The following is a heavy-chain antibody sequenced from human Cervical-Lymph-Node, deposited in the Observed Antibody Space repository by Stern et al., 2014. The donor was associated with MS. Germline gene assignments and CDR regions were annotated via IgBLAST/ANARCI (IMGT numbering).Heavy chain of an antibody. Sequence: QITLKESGPTLVKPTQTLTLTCTFSGLSLSTSGVGVGWIRQPPGKALEWLALNYCDDDKRYSPSLKSRLTITKDTSKNQVVLTMTNMDPVDTATYYCAHRRYSSSWYGMDYFDYWGQGTLVTVSS. D-gene: IGHD6-13*01. CDR1: GLSLSTSGVG. V-gene: IGHV2-5*02. CDR2: NYCDDDK. CDR3: AHRRYSSSWYGMDYFDY. J-gene: IGHJ4*02.